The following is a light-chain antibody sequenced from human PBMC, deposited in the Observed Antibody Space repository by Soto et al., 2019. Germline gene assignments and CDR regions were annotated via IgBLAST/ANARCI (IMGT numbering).Light chain of an antibody. J-gene: IGLJ2*01. CDR3: SSYSSSKTRV. CDR2: DVS. V-gene: IGLV2-14*01. Sequence: QSALTQPASVSGSPGQSITISCTGTSSDVGAYNYVSWYQQLPGKAPKLMIYDVSNRPSGVSNRFSGSKSGYTASLTISGLQAEDEADYYCSSYSSSKTRVFGGGTKLTVL. CDR1: SSDVGAYNY.